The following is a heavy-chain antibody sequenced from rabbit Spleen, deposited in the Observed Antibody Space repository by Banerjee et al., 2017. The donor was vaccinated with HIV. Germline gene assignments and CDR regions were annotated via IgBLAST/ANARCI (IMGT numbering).Heavy chain of an antibody. CDR3: ARDLTSVIGWNFKL. D-gene: IGHD1-1*01. Sequence: QEQLVESGGGLVKPEGSLTLTCKASGFSFSDRDVMCWVRQAPGKGLEWIGCINTYTSKGVYATWAKGRFTISRTSSTTVTLQMTSLTAADRATYFCARDLTSVIGWNFKLWGQGTLVTVS. CDR2: INTYTSKG. V-gene: IGHV1S45*01. J-gene: IGHJ4*01. CDR1: GFSFSDRDV.